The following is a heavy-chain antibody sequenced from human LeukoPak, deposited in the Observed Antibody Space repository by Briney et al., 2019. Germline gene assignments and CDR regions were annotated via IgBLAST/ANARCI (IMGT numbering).Heavy chain of an antibody. CDR2: ISSSGSTI. D-gene: IGHD3-3*01. CDR1: GFTFSDYY. CDR3: AKVPFAYYDFWSGPEDY. V-gene: IGHV3-11*04. J-gene: IGHJ4*02. Sequence: PGGSLRLSCAASGFTFSDYYMSWIRQAPGKGLEWVSYISSSGSTIYYADSVKGRFTISRDNAKNSLYLQMNSLRAEDTAVYYCAKVPFAYYDFWSGPEDYWGQGTLVTVSS.